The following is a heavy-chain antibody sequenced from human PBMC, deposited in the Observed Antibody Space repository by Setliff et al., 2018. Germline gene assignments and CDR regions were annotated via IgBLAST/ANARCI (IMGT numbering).Heavy chain of an antibody. D-gene: IGHD3-3*01. V-gene: IGHV1-69*05. Sequence: SVKVSCKASGGTFNTYAINWVRQAPGQGLAWMGGIVPVFGTRNYAQNFQGRVTMTTDTSTSTAYMELRSLRYDDTAVYYCVRAPRLEWILPTFDYWGQGTPVTVSS. CDR3: VRAPRLEWILPTFDY. J-gene: IGHJ4*02. CDR2: IVPVFGTR. CDR1: GGTFNTYA.